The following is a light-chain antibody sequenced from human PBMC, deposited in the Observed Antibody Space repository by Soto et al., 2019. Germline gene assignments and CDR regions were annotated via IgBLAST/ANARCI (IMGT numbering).Light chain of an antibody. CDR1: SSDVGGYKY. V-gene: IGLV2-14*01. CDR2: EVS. CDR3: SSYTSSSTLVV. Sequence: QSALTQPASVSGSPGQSITISCTGTSSDVGGYKYVSWYQQHPVKAPKLIIYEVSNRPSGVSNRYSGSKSGNTASLTISGLQAEDEADYYCSSYTSSSTLVVFGGGTKLTFL. J-gene: IGLJ2*01.